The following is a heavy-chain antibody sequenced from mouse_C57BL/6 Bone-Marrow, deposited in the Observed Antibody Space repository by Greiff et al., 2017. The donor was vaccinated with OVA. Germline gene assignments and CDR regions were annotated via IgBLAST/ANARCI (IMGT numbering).Heavy chain of an antibody. CDR1: GYTFTSYW. CDR2: IDPSDSYT. Sequence: QVQLKQPGAELVMPGASVKLSCKASGYTFTSYWMHWVKQRPGQGLEWIGEIDPSDSYTNYNQKFKGKSTLTVDKSSSTAYMQLSSLTSEDSAVYYCAVLLDYWGQGTTLTVSS. J-gene: IGHJ2*01. V-gene: IGHV1-69*01. CDR3: AVLLDY.